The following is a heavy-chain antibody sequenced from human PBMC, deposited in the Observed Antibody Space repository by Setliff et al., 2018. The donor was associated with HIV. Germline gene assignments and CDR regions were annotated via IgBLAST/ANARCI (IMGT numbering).Heavy chain of an antibody. D-gene: IGHD5-12*01. Sequence: EGSLRLSCEASGFTFSNEWMSWVRQAPGKEPEWVGNIKKDGSEKHYVDSVKGRFTISRDNAKNSLYLQMNSLRADDTAIYYCARSGRNGYDSRFYYMDVWGKGTTVTVS. CDR1: GFTFSNEW. J-gene: IGHJ6*03. CDR2: IKKDGSEK. CDR3: ARSGRNGYDSRFYYMDV. V-gene: IGHV3-7*01.